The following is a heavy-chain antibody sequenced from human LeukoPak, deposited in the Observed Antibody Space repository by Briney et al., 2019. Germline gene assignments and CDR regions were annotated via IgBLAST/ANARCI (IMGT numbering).Heavy chain of an antibody. CDR3: ARVGVNNSGNIIKYFFDY. CDR1: GGSISNRNYY. V-gene: IGHV4-61*09. J-gene: IGHJ4*02. Sequence: SQTLSLTCTVSGGSISNRNYYWSWIRQPTGKRLEWIGHIYISGSPNYNPSLQSRVTISVDTSKNQFSLKLITVTAADTALYYCARVGVNNSGNIIKYFFDYWGQGTLVTVSS. D-gene: IGHD4-23*01. CDR2: IYISGSP.